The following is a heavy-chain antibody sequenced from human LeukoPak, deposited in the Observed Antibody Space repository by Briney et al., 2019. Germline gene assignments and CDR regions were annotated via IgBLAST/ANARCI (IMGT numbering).Heavy chain of an antibody. Sequence: SETLSLTCTVSGGSISSSSYYWGWIRQPPGKGLEWIGSIYYSGSTYYNPSLKSRVTISVDTSKNQFSLKLSSVTAADTAVYYCARHLGSSSWYSWFDPWGQGTLVTVSS. CDR2: IYYSGST. J-gene: IGHJ5*02. V-gene: IGHV4-39*01. D-gene: IGHD6-13*01. CDR3: ARHLGSSSWYSWFDP. CDR1: GGSISSSSYY.